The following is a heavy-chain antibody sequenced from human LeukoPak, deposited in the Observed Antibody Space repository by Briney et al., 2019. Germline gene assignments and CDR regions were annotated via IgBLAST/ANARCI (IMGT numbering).Heavy chain of an antibody. CDR2: IIPIFGTA. CDR3: ARDRPPGYSSSWSHNGNWFDP. Sequence: ASVKVSCKASGGTFSSYAISWVRQAPGQGLGWMGGIIPIFGTANYAQKFQGRVTITADESTSTAYMELSSLRSEDTAVYYCARDRPPGYSSSWSHNGNWFDPWGQGTLVTASS. CDR1: GGTFSSYA. V-gene: IGHV1-69*13. D-gene: IGHD6-13*01. J-gene: IGHJ5*02.